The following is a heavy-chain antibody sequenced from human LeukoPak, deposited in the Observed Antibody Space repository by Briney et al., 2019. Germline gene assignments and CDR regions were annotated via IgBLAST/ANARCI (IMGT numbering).Heavy chain of an antibody. V-gene: IGHV1-3*01. J-gene: IGHJ4*02. Sequence: ASVKVSCKASGYTFTSYAMHWVHQAPGQRLEWMGWINAGSGNTKYSQKFQGRVTITRDTSASTAYMELSSLRAEDTAVYYCARLGRESSSSLDKFDYWGQGTLVTVSS. CDR2: INAGSGNT. CDR1: GYTFTSYA. D-gene: IGHD6-6*01. CDR3: ARLGRESSSSLDKFDY.